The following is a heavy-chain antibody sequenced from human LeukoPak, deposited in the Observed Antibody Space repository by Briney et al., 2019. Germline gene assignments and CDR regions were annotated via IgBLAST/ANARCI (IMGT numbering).Heavy chain of an antibody. CDR2: ISWNSGSI. Sequence: PGGSLRLSCAASGFTFDGYAMHWVRQAPGKGLEWVSGISWNSGSIGYADSVKGRFTISRDNAKNSLYLQMNSLRAEDTALYYCAKVAGYQLHEYYFDYWGQGTLVTVSS. D-gene: IGHD2-2*01. V-gene: IGHV3-9*01. J-gene: IGHJ4*02. CDR3: AKVAGYQLHEYYFDY. CDR1: GFTFDGYA.